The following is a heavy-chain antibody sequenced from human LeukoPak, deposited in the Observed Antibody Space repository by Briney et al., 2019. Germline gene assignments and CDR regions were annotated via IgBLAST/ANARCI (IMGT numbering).Heavy chain of an antibody. J-gene: IGHJ4*02. CDR2: IWYDGSNK. V-gene: IGHV3-33*01. D-gene: IGHD3-16*01. CDR1: GFSFSGHG. Sequence: GGSLRLSCAASGFSFSGHGMHWVRHSAGKGLEWVAVIWYDGSNKYYADSVKGRFTISRDNSKNTLSLQMDSLRAEDTAIYYCVRWGPEKSLDHRGQGTLVTVSS. CDR3: VRWGPEKSLDH.